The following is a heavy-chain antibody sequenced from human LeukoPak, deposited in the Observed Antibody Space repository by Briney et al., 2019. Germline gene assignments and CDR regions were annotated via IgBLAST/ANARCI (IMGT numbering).Heavy chain of an antibody. CDR3: ARDDSSGYYYSWFDP. J-gene: IGHJ5*02. CDR1: GFTFSSYR. D-gene: IGHD3-22*01. CDR2: ISSSSSTI. V-gene: IGHV3-48*01. Sequence: GGPLRLSCAAPGFTFSSYRMNWVRQAPGKGLEWVSYISSSSSTIYYADSVKGRFTISRDNAKDSLYLQMNSLRAEDTAVYYCARDDSSGYYYSWFDPWGQGTLVTVSS.